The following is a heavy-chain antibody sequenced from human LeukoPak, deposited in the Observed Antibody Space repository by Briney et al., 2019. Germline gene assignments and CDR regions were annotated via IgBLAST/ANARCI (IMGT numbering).Heavy chain of an antibody. Sequence: SVKVSCKASGDTFTSYTISWVRQAPGQGLEWMGRIIPILGIANYAQKFQGRVTITADKSTSTAYMELSSLRSEDTAVYYCARVGKYSSSWYDPWGQGTLVTVSS. V-gene: IGHV1-69*02. CDR3: ARVGKYSSSWYDP. D-gene: IGHD6-13*01. J-gene: IGHJ5*02. CDR2: IIPILGIA. CDR1: GDTFTSYT.